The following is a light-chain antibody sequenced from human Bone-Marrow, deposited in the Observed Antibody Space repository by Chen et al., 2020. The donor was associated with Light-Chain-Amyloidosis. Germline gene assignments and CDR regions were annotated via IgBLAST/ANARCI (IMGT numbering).Light chain of an antibody. V-gene: IGLV2-14*01. CDR3: SSYTFTTSLV. Sequence: QSDLTQPASVSGSPGQSITISCTGTSSDVGGDNHVSWYQQHPDKAPKLMIYEVTNRPSWVSVRFSGSESDNTTSLTISVIQTEDEAYYFCSSYTFTTSLVFGRGTRVSVL. J-gene: IGLJ1*01. CDR2: EVT. CDR1: SSDVGGDNH.